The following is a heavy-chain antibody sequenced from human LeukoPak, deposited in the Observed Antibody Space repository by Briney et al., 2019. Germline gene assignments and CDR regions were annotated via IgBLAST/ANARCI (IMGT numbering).Heavy chain of an antibody. CDR2: IYYSGST. D-gene: IGHD3-3*01. CDR3: ARGYYDFWSGYYPYYYYYGMDV. J-gene: IGHJ6*02. V-gene: IGHV4-59*01. Sequence: SETLSLTCTVSGGSISSYYWSWIRQPPGKGLEWIGYIYYSGSTNYNPSLKSRVTISVDKSNNQFSLKLSSVTAADTAVYYCARGYYDFWSGYYPYYYYYGMDVWGQGTTVTVSS. CDR1: GGSISSYY.